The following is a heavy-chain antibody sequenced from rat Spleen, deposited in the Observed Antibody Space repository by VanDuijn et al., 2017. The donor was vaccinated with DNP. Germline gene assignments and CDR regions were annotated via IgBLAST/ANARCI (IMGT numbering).Heavy chain of an antibody. CDR3: TRNSYYAMDA. V-gene: IGHV5-22*01. J-gene: IGHJ4*01. CDR1: GFTFSDYY. CDR2: IIYEGGSP. Sequence: EVQLVESGGGSVQPGRSLRLSCAASGFTFSDYYMAWVRQAPKKGLEWVASIIYEGGSPYYGYSVKGRFTLSRDNARSTLYLQMNSLRSEDTATYYCTRNSYYAMDAWGQGTSVTVSS.